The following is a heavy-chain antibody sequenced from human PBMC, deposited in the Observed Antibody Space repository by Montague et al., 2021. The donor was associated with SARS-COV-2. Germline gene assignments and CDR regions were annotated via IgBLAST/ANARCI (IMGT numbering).Heavy chain of an antibody. J-gene: IGHJ4*02. CDR3: AASGRRGYRNPFHH. CDR1: GDSITSGGYF. V-gene: IGHV4-31*03. Sequence: TLSLTCTVSGDSITSGGYFWNWIRQHPGKGLEYIGAISYSGSTYYKPSLTSRVSISMDTSKNAFSLSLHSVTAADTAVYFCAASGRRGYRNPFHHCGRGSLVTVSS. CDR2: ISYSGST. D-gene: IGHD4-11*01.